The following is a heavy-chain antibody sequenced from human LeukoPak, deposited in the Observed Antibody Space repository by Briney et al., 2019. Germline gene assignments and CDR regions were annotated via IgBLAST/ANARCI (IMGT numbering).Heavy chain of an antibody. Sequence: SETLSLTCTVSGDSISNFYWSWIRQPAGKGLEWIGRISTTGSTNCNPSLKSRVTMSVDTSKNQFSLKLTSVTAADTPVYYCVRASYCSATICHNLAWFGPWGQGTLVTVSS. V-gene: IGHV4-4*07. CDR3: VRASYCSATICHNLAWFGP. D-gene: IGHD2-2*02. CDR1: GDSISNFY. CDR2: ISTTGST. J-gene: IGHJ5*02.